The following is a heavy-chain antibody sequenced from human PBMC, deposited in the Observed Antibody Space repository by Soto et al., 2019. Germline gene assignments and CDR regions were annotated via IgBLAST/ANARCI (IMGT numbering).Heavy chain of an antibody. J-gene: IGHJ6*02. CDR1: GYSFTSYA. V-gene: IGHV1-3*01. CDR2: INAGNGNT. D-gene: IGHD2-2*01. Sequence: QVQLVQSGAEVKKPGASVKVSCKASGYSFTSYAMHWMRQAPGQRLEWMGWINAGNGNTKYSQKFQGRVTITRDTSASTAYMELSSLRSEDTAVYYCARVYCSSTSCYYYYGMDVWGQGTTVTVSS. CDR3: ARVYCSSTSCYYYYGMDV.